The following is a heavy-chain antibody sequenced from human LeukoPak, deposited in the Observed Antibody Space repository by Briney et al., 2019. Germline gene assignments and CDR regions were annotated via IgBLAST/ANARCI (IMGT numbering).Heavy chain of an antibody. CDR3: ARDTYYYDSSGYYYVGYYYYYGMDV. CDR2: IWYDGSNK. D-gene: IGHD3-22*01. J-gene: IGHJ6*02. CDR1: GFTFSSYG. V-gene: IGHV3-33*01. Sequence: GGSLRLSCAASGFTFSSYGMHWVRQAPGKGLEWMAVIWYDGSNKYYADSVKGRFTISRDNSKNTLYLQMNSLRAEDTAVYYCARDTYYYDSSGYYYVGYYYYYGMDVWGQGTTVTVSS.